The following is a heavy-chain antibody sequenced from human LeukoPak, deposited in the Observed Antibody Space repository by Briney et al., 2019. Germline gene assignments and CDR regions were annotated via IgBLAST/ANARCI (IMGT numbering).Heavy chain of an antibody. CDR2: IKQDGSDK. Sequence: PGGSLRLSCAASGFTFSDYNMFWVRQAPGKGLEWVANIKQDGSDKYYVDSVKGRFTISRDNAKNSLYLQMNSLRAEDTAVYYCARSLGYCSAGSCFPFDYWGQGTLVTVSS. J-gene: IGHJ4*02. V-gene: IGHV3-7*05. D-gene: IGHD2-15*01. CDR1: GFTFSDYN. CDR3: ARSLGYCSAGSCFPFDY.